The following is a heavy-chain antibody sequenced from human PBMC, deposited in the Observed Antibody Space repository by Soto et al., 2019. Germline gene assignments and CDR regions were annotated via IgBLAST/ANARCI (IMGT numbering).Heavy chain of an antibody. CDR3: TTTMGEVGATAGYYYYYGMDV. V-gene: IGHV3-15*07. CDR2: IKSKTDGGTT. J-gene: IGHJ6*02. CDR1: GFTFSNAW. D-gene: IGHD1-26*01. Sequence: GGSLRLSCAASGFTFSNAWMNWVRQAPGKGLEWVGRIKSKTDGGTTDYAAPVKGRFTISRDDSKNTLYLQMNSLKTEDTAVYYCTTTMGEVGATAGYYYYYGMDVWGQGTTVTVSS.